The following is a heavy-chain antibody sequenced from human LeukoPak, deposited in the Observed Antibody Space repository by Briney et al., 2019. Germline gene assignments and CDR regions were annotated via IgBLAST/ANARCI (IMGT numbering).Heavy chain of an antibody. Sequence: GRSLRLSCAASGFTFNTYAMHWVRQAPGKGLEWVAVISYDGSNKYYADSVKGRFTISRDNSKNTLYLQMNSLRAEDTAVYYCARGHQLLYSTLKGNNYFDFWGQGILVTVSS. V-gene: IGHV3-30-3*01. CDR1: GFTFNTYA. D-gene: IGHD2-2*02. CDR3: ARGHQLLYSTLKGNNYFDF. CDR2: ISYDGSNK. J-gene: IGHJ4*02.